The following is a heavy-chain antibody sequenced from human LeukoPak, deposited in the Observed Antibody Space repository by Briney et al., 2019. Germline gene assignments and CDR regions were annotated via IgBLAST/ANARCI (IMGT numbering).Heavy chain of an antibody. V-gene: IGHV4-38-2*02. J-gene: IGHJ3*02. CDR2: MYHSGDT. CDR3: ASARGFLEWPDAFDI. D-gene: IGHD3-3*01. CDR1: GYSVSSGYY. Sequence: NPSETLSLTCTVSGYSVSSGYYWGWIRQPPGKGLEWIGSMYHSGDTYYNPSLKSRVTISVDTSKNQLSLKLSSVTAADTAVYYCASARGFLEWPDAFDIWGQGTMVTVSS.